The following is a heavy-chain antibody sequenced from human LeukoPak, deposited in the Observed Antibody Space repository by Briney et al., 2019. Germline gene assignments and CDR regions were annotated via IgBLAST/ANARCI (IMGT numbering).Heavy chain of an antibody. V-gene: IGHV4-39*07. D-gene: IGHD6-13*01. Sequence: PSETLSLTCTVSGGSISSSSYYWGWIRQPPGKGLEWIGSIYYSGSTYYNPSLKSRVTISVDTSKNQFSLKLSSVTAADTAVYYCARSFAAANWFDPWGQGTLVTVSS. CDR2: IYYSGST. CDR3: ARSFAAANWFDP. CDR1: GGSISSSSYY. J-gene: IGHJ5*02.